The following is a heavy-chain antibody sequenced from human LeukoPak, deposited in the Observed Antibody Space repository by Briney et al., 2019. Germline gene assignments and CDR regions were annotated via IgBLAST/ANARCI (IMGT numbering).Heavy chain of an antibody. Sequence: PGGSLRLSCAASGFTFSSYSMNWVRQAPGKGLEWVSYISSSSSTIYHADSVKGRFTISRDNAKNPLYLQMNSLRAEDTAVYYCARETYCSGGSCYPYYFDYWGQGTLVTVSS. J-gene: IGHJ4*02. CDR2: ISSSSSTI. CDR3: ARETYCSGGSCYPYYFDY. D-gene: IGHD2-15*01. CDR1: GFTFSSYS. V-gene: IGHV3-48*01.